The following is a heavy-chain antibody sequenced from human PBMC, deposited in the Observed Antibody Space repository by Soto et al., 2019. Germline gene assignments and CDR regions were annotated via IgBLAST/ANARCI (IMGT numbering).Heavy chain of an antibody. D-gene: IGHD3-10*01. J-gene: IGHJ3*01. CDR2: IKEDGSVT. CDR1: DFTISPYW. CDR3: GTDQWGGAFDL. V-gene: IGHV3-7*01. Sequence: PGGSLRLSCATSDFTISPYWMTWVRQTPGQGLEFVANIKEDGSVTNYVDSVKGRFTISRDNAKNSLYLKMNSLRAEDTAVYYCGTDQWGGAFDLWGRGTTVTVSS.